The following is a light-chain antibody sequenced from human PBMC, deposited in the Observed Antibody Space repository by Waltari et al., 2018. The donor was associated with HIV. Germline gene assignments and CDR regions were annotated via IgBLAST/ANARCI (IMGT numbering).Light chain of an antibody. CDR2: GNS. CDR3: QSYDSSLSAWV. Sequence: QSVLTQPPSVSGAPGQRVPIPCTGRSSNIGAASAAPSYQQLPGTAPNLLIYGNSNRPSGVPDRFSGSKSGTSASLAITGLQAEDEADYYCQSYDSSLSAWVFGGGTKLTVL. V-gene: IGLV1-40*01. J-gene: IGLJ3*02. CDR1: SSNIGAASA.